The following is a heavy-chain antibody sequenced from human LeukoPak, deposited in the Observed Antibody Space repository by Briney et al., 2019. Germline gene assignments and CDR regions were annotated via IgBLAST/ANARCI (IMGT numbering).Heavy chain of an antibody. V-gene: IGHV3-23*01. CDR1: GFTFSSYA. Sequence: PGGSLRLSCAASGFTFSSYAMSWVRQAPGKGLEWVSAISGSGGSTYYADSVKGRFTISRDNSKNTLYLQMNSLRAEDTAVYYCAKEEGSFRYYGSGSYNYWGQGTLVRVSS. D-gene: IGHD3-10*01. CDR2: ISGSGGST. CDR3: AKEEGSFRYYGSGSYNY. J-gene: IGHJ4*02.